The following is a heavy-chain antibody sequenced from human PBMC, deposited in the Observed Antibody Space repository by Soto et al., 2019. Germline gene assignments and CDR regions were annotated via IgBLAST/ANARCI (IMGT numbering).Heavy chain of an antibody. Sequence: EVQLVESGGGLVQPGGSLRLSCAASGFTFSPYWMSWVRQAPGKGLELVAIIQDAGGDEHYLEAVRGRFTISIDNAKKSLYLAMDSLRVEDTAVYYCAGGSGWISDSWGQGTLVTVSS. J-gene: IGHJ4*02. D-gene: IGHD6-19*01. CDR1: GFTFSPYW. V-gene: IGHV3-7*03. CDR2: IQDAGGDE. CDR3: AGGSGWISDS.